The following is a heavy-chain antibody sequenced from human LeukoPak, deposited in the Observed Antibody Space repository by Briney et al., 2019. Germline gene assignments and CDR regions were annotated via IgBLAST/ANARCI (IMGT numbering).Heavy chain of an antibody. D-gene: IGHD3-3*01. Sequence: GGSLRLSCAASGFTFSSYGTHWVRQAPGKGLEWVAVISYDGSNKYYADSVKGRFTISRDNSKNTLYLQMNSLRAEDTAVYYCARDTGTIFGVVITPYYYYGMDVWGQGTTVTVSS. V-gene: IGHV3-30*03. CDR3: ARDTGTIFGVVITPYYYYGMDV. CDR2: ISYDGSNK. CDR1: GFTFSSYG. J-gene: IGHJ6*02.